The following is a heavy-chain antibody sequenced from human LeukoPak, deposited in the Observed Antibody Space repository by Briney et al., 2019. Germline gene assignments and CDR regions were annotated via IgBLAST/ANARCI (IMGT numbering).Heavy chain of an antibody. Sequence: GGSLRLSCAASGFTFSSYWMSWVRQAPGKGLEWVANIKQDGSEKYYGDSVKGRFTISRDNAKNSLYLQMNSLRAEDTAVYYCASMTWGNAFDIWGQGTMVTVSS. V-gene: IGHV3-7*01. J-gene: IGHJ3*02. D-gene: IGHD3-16*01. CDR3: ASMTWGNAFDI. CDR2: IKQDGSEK. CDR1: GFTFSSYW.